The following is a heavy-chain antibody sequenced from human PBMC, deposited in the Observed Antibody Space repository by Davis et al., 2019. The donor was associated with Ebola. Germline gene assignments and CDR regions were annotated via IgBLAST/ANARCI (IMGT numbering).Heavy chain of an antibody. Sequence: AASVKVSCKASGYTFTSYAMNWVRQAPGQGLEWMGWINTNTGNPTYAQGFTGRFVFSLDTSVSTAYLQISSLKAEDTAVCYCARGGAAGTTPGAFDIWGQGTMVTVSS. CDR1: GYTFTSYA. J-gene: IGHJ3*02. CDR3: ARGGAAGTTPGAFDI. V-gene: IGHV7-4-1*02. CDR2: INTNTGNP. D-gene: IGHD1-1*01.